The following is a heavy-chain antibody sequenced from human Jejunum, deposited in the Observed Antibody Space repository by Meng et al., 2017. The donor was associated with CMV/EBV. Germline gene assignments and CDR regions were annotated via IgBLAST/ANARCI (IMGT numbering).Heavy chain of an antibody. V-gene: IGHV4-4*07. CDR1: GGSISNHY. J-gene: IGHJ4*02. Sequence: QVPFKESGPGLGKPSQTLSLTCTVSGGSISNHYWSWIRQSAGKGLEWIGRFYSSDTYNYHPSLNSRLTMSLDTSKNQFSLNLSSVTAADTAIYYCARGPGASTREGFDYWGLGTLVTVSS. CDR2: FYSSDTY. D-gene: IGHD1-26*01. CDR3: ARGPGASTREGFDY.